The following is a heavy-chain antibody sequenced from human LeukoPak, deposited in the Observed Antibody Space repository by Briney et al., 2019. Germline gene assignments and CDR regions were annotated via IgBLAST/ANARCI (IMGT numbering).Heavy chain of an antibody. CDR3: ARGRKIPIVVVPAARFDP. Sequence: SETLSLTCAVYGGSFSGYYWSWIRQPPGKGLEWIGEINHSGSTNYNPSLKSRVTISVDTSKNQFSLKLSSVTAADTAVYYCARGRKIPIVVVPAARFDPWGQGTLVTVSS. V-gene: IGHV4-34*01. CDR1: GGSFSGYY. J-gene: IGHJ5*02. CDR2: INHSGST. D-gene: IGHD2-2*01.